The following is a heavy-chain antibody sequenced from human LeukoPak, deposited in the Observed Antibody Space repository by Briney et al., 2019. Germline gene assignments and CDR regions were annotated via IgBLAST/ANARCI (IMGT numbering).Heavy chain of an antibody. CDR1: GFTFSSYA. D-gene: IGHD3-3*01. J-gene: IGHJ4*02. CDR2: ISGSGGST. Sequence: GGSLRLSCAASGFTFSSYAMSWVRQAPGKGLEWVSVISGSGGSTYYADSVKGRFTISRDNSKNTLYLQMNSLRAEDTAVYYCAKDATSTGYFLEWLEGPPLDYWGQGTLVTVSS. CDR3: AKDATSTGYFLEWLEGPPLDY. V-gene: IGHV3-23*01.